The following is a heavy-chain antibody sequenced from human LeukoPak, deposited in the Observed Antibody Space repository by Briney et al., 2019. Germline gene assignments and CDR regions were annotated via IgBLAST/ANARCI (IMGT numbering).Heavy chain of an antibody. V-gene: IGHV4-59*01. D-gene: IGHD1-26*01. CDR3: ARGLGSSDAFDI. Sequence: SETLSLTCTVSGGSISTYYWSWIRQPPGKGLECIGYIYYGGSTNYNPSLKSRVTIFVDTSKNQFSLKLSSVTAADTAVYYCARGLGSSDAFDIWGQGTMVTVS. CDR2: IYYGGST. CDR1: GGSISTYY. J-gene: IGHJ3*02.